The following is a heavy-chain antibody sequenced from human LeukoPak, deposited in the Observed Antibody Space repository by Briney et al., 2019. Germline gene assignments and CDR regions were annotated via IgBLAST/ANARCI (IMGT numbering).Heavy chain of an antibody. V-gene: IGHV3-30*18. Sequence: GGSLRLSCAASGFTFSSYGMHWVRQAPGKGLEWVAVISYDGSNKYYADSVKGRFTISRDNSKNTLYLQMNSLRAEDTAVYYCAKTEGRLIGHYESWGQGTLVTVSS. D-gene: IGHD3-16*01. CDR3: AKTEGRLIGHYES. J-gene: IGHJ5*02. CDR2: ISYDGSNK. CDR1: GFTFSSYG.